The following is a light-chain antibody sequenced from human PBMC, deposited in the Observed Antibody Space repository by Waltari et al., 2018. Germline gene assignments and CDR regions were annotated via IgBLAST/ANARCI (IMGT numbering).Light chain of an antibody. CDR1: NSAVGSYNL. V-gene: IGLV2-23*02. J-gene: IGLJ2*01. CDR3: SSYAGGSTVI. CDR2: EVP. Sequence: QSALTQPASVSGSPGQSITISCTGTNSAVGSYNLASWYQHHPGNAPNLPLYEVPKLPPRVPNRFSGSWSGNTASLTISVLQAEDGADYYCSSYAGGSTVIFGGGTKVTVL.